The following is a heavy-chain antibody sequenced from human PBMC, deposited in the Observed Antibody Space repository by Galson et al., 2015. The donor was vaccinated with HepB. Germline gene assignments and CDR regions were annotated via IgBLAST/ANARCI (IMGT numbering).Heavy chain of an antibody. D-gene: IGHD6-6*01. Sequence: VKVSCKASGYSFTDYYMHWVQQAPGKGLEWMGLVDPEDGETIYAEKFQGRVTITADTSTDTAYMELSSLRSEDTAVYYCASDEQLVPTGWGQGTLVTVSS. CDR1: GYSFTDYY. CDR2: VDPEDGET. V-gene: IGHV1-69-2*01. CDR3: ASDEQLVPTG. J-gene: IGHJ4*02.